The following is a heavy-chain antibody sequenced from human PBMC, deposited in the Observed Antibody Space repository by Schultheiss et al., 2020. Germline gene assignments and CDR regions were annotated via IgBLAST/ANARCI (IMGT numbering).Heavy chain of an antibody. CDR3: ARRYGDDGMDV. CDR1: GGSISSGDYY. V-gene: IGHV4-39*07. CDR2: IYYSGST. D-gene: IGHD4-17*01. J-gene: IGHJ6*02. Sequence: WETLSLTCTVSGGSISSGDYYWSWIRQPPGKGLEWIGSIYYSGSTYYNPSLKSRVTISVDTSKNQFSLKLSSVTAADTAVYYCARRYGDDGMDVWGQGTTVTVSS.